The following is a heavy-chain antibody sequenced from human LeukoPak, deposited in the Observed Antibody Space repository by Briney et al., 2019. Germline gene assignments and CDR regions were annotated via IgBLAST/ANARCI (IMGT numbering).Heavy chain of an antibody. CDR3: ARANTAEDY. D-gene: IGHD5-18*01. V-gene: IGHV4-39*07. J-gene: IGHJ4*02. Sequence: PGGSLRLSCAASGFTFSSYAMSWIRQPPGKGLEWIGNIYYSGSTYYSPSLKSRVTMSVDTSKNQFSLKLRSVTAADTAVYYCARANTAEDYWGQGTLVTVSS. CDR2: IYYSGST. CDR1: GFTFSSYA.